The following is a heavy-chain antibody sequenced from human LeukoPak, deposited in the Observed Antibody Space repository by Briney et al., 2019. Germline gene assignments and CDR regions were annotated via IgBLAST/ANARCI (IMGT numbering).Heavy chain of an antibody. CDR1: GDSISGSDDF. CDR3: ARVRPGTRFDS. CDR2: IFRTGSA. Sequence: SETLSLTCTVSGDSISGSDDFWSWIRQPPGKGPEWVGYIFRTGSAYYSPSLKNRVILSVDRSKNQFFLKVNSVTVADTAVYYCARVRPGTRFDSWGPGTLVTVSS. D-gene: IGHD1-26*01. J-gene: IGHJ4*02. V-gene: IGHV4-30-2*01.